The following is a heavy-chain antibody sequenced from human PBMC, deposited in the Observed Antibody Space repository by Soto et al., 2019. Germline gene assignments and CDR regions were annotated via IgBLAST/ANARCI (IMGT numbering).Heavy chain of an antibody. D-gene: IGHD3-10*01. Sequence: PLGGLRLACAASVFSFEIYWTGWVRQAPGKGLEWVTNINPDGSGEYYLDSVKGRFTISRDNAKNSVYLQMNSLVGDDTAVYYGARENWFFDYWGQGTPVTVSS. V-gene: IGHV3-7*01. CDR1: VFSFEIYW. CDR2: INPDGSGE. J-gene: IGHJ4*02. CDR3: ARENWFFDY.